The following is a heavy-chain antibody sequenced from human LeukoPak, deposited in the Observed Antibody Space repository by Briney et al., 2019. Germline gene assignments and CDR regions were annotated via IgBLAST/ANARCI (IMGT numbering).Heavy chain of an antibody. V-gene: IGHV4-34*01. CDR3: AGRMVRGVIRSYYYYYGMDV. CDR2: INHSGST. J-gene: IGHJ6*02. CDR1: GGSFSGYY. D-gene: IGHD3-10*01. Sequence: PSETLSLTCAVYGGSFSGYYWSWIRQPPGKGLEWIGEINHSGSTNYNPSLKSRVTISVDTSKNQFSLKLSSVTAADMAVYYCAGRMVRGVIRSYYYYYGMDVWGQGTTVTVSS.